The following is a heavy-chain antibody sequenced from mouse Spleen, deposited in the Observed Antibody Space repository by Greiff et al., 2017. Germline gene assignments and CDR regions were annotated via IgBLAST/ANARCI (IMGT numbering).Heavy chain of an antibody. D-gene: IGHD4-1*01. V-gene: IGHV1-82*01. CDR3: ARGWDADY. CDR1: GYAFSSSW. CDR2: IYPGDGDT. Sequence: QVQLKESGPELVKPGASVKISCKASGYAFSSSWMNWVKQRPGKGLEWIGRIYPGDGDTNYNGKFKGKATLTADKSSSTAYMQLSSLTSEDSAVYFCARGWDADYWGQGTTLTVSS. J-gene: IGHJ2*01.